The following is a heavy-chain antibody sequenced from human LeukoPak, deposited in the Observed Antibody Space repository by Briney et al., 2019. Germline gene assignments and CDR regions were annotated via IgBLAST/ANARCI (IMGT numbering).Heavy chain of an antibody. J-gene: IGHJ3*02. CDR2: IDVGSYT. CDR3: ARGYSRAAFDI. V-gene: IGHV3-21*01. CDR1: GFTFSSYG. D-gene: IGHD2-15*01. Sequence: GGSLRLSCAASGFTFSSYGMNWVRQAPGKGLEWVSSIDVGSYTYYADSVKGRFTISRDNAKNSLFLQMNNVRADDTALYYCARGYSRAAFDIWGQGTVVAVSS.